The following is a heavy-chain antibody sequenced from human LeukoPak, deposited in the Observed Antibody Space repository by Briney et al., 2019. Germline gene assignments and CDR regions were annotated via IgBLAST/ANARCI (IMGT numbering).Heavy chain of an antibody. D-gene: IGHD2-21*02. V-gene: IGHV4-30-4*01. J-gene: IGHJ3*02. Sequence: SGTLSLTCAVSGGSISSGDYYWSWIRQPPGKGLESIGYIYYSGSTYYNPSLKSRVTISVDTSKNQFSLKLSSVTAADTAVYYCAREGGVTATRGAFDIWGQGTMVTVSS. CDR1: GGSISSGDYY. CDR2: IYYSGST. CDR3: AREGGVTATRGAFDI.